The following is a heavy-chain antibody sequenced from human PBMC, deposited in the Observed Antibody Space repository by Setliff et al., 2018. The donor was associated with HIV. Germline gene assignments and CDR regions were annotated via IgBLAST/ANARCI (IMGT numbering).Heavy chain of an antibody. CDR1: GGTFSLYA. CDR3: ARDQATGYEKVWFSWIDP. D-gene: IGHD5-12*01. J-gene: IGHJ5*02. V-gene: IGHV1-69*13. CDR2: IIPIFNTA. Sequence: SVKVSCKASGGTFSLYAINWVRQAPGQGLEWMGGIIPIFNTANYAQKFQGRVTITADGSTSTAYMELSSLRFEDTATYYCARDQATGYEKVWFSWIDPWGQVTLVTVSS.